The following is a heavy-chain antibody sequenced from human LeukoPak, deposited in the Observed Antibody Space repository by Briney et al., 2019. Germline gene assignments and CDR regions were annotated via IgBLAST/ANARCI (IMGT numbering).Heavy chain of an antibody. CDR2: IKQDGSEK. Sequence: PGGSLRLSCAASGFTFSSYSMNWVRQAPGKGLEWVANIKQDGSEKYYVDSVKGRFTISRDNAKNSLYLQMNSLRAEDTAVYYCARRDWNDGFDAFDIWGQGTMVTVSS. D-gene: IGHD1-1*01. CDR1: GFTFSSYS. V-gene: IGHV3-7*01. CDR3: ARRDWNDGFDAFDI. J-gene: IGHJ3*02.